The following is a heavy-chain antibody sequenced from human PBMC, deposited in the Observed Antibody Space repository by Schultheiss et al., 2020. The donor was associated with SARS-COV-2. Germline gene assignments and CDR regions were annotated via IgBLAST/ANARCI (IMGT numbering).Heavy chain of an antibody. V-gene: IGHV4-4*07. CDR1: GGSISSYY. CDR2: IYTSGST. CDR3: ARGNYGSGSYHLDY. Sequence: SETLSLTCTVSGGSISSYYWSWIRQPAGKGLEWIGRIYTSGSTNYNPSLKSRVTISVDTSKNQFSLKLSSVTAADTAVYYCARGNYGSGSYHLDYWGQGTLVTVSS. J-gene: IGHJ4*02. D-gene: IGHD3-10*01.